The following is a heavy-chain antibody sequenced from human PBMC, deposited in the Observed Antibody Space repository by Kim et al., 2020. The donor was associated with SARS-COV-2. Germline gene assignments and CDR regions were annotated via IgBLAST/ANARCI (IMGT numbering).Heavy chain of an antibody. V-gene: IGHV3-23*01. J-gene: IGHJ6*02. D-gene: IGHD2-15*01. CDR3: AKGRDKTKYGMDV. Sequence: GGSLRLSCATSGFTFSSYAMTWVRQSPGKGLEWVSSISDSAARTYYADSVKGRFTISRDNSRYTLYLQMDSLRVEDTALYYCAKGRDKTKYGMDVWGQGTTVTVSS. CDR2: ISDSAART. CDR1: GFTFSSYA.